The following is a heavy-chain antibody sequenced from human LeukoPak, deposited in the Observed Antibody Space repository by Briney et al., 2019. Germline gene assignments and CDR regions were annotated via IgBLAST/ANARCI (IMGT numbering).Heavy chain of an antibody. CDR3: ASENWNDFDY. CDR2: IYTSGST. CDR1: GGSMSSNSYY. J-gene: IGHJ4*02. Sequence: PSETLSLTCTVSGGSMSSNSYYWSWIRQPAGKGLEWIGRIYTSGSTNYNPSLKSRVTISVDASKNQFSLKLSSVTAADTAVYYCASENWNDFDYWGQGTLVTVSS. V-gene: IGHV4-61*02. D-gene: IGHD1-1*01.